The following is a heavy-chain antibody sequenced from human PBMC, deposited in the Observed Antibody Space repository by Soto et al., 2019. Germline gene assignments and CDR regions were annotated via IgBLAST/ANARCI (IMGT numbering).Heavy chain of an antibody. CDR3: ATDLNSPTEFWFDP. Sequence: ASVKVSCKVSGYTLTELSMHWVRQAPGKGLEWMGGFDPEDGETIYAQKFQGRVTMTEDTSTDTAYMELSSLRSEDTAVYYCATDLNSPTEFWFDPWGQGTLVTVSS. D-gene: IGHD3-10*01. V-gene: IGHV1-24*01. J-gene: IGHJ5*02. CDR2: FDPEDGET. CDR1: GYTLTELS.